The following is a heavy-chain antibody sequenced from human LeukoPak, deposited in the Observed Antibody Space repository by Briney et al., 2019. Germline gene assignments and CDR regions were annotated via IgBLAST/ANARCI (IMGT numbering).Heavy chain of an antibody. CDR1: GYTFTGHY. D-gene: IGHD3-3*01. Sequence: ASVKVSCKASGYTFTGHYMHWVRQAPGQGLEWMGWINPNSGGTNYAQKFQGRVTTTRDTSISTAYMELSRLRSDDTAVYYCARVNGVVSDAFDIWGQGTMVTVSS. V-gene: IGHV1-2*02. CDR2: INPNSGGT. J-gene: IGHJ3*02. CDR3: ARVNGVVSDAFDI.